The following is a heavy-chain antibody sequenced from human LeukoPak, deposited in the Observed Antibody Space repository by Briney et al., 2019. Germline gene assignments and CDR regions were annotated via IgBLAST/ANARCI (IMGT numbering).Heavy chain of an antibody. CDR1: GGSISSSSYY. Sequence: SETLSLTCTVSGGSISSSSYYWGWIRQPPGKGLEWIGRIYTSGSTNYNPSLKSRVTISVDTSKNQFSLKLSSVTAADTAVYYCARERVVPAANVRVGAFDIWGQGTMVTVSS. D-gene: IGHD2-2*01. J-gene: IGHJ3*02. V-gene: IGHV4-61*02. CDR2: IYTSGST. CDR3: ARERVVPAANVRVGAFDI.